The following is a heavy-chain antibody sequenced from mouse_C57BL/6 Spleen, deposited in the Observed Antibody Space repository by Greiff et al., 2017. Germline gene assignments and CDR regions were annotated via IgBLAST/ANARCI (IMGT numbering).Heavy chain of an antibody. Sequence: VKLVESGPGLVQPSQSLSITCTASGFSLTSYGVHWVRQSPGKGLEWLGLIWRGGSTDYNAAFISRLSISKDNSKSQVFFKMNRLQADDTAIYYCAGEYCGSGDGYFDVWGTGTTVTVSS. CDR3: AGEYCGSGDGYFDV. D-gene: IGHD1-1*01. CDR2: IWRGGST. V-gene: IGHV2-2*01. CDR1: GFSLTSYG. J-gene: IGHJ1*03.